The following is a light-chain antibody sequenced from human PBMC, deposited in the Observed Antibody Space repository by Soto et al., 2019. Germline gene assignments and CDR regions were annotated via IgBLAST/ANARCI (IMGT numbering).Light chain of an antibody. CDR1: NIGSKN. J-gene: IGLJ2*01. V-gene: IGLV3-21*01. Sequence: SYVLTQPPSVSVAPGKTVTITCGGSNIGSKNVHWYQQKPGQAPLLVIYYDSDRPSGIPERFSGSNSGDTATLTVTRVEAGDEADYYCQVWDSTSDRLVFGGGTQLTVL. CDR3: QVWDSTSDRLV. CDR2: YDS.